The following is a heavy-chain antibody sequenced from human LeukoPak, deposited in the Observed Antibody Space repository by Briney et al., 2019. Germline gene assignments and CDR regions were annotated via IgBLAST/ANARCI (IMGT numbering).Heavy chain of an antibody. CDR1: GFTFSSYW. D-gene: IGHD6-6*01. Sequence: GGSLRLSCAASGFTFSSYWMSWVRQAPGKGLEWVANIKQDGSEKYYVDSVKCRFTISRDNAKNSLYLQMNSLRAEDTAVYYCARDRIAARPYYFDYWGQGTLVTVSS. CDR3: ARDRIAARPYYFDY. V-gene: IGHV3-7*01. J-gene: IGHJ4*02. CDR2: IKQDGSEK.